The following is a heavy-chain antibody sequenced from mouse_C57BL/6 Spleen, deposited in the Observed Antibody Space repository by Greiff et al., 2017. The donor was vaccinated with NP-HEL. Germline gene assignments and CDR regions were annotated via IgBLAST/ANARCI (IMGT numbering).Heavy chain of an antibody. D-gene: IGHD2-5*01. V-gene: IGHV1-55*01. Sequence: VQLQQPGAELVKPGASVKMSCKASGYTFTSYWITWVKQRPGQGLEWIGDIYPGSGSTNYNEKFKSKATLTVDTSSSTAYMQLSSLTSEDSAVYYCARSGYSNYSAWFAYWGQGTLVTVSA. J-gene: IGHJ3*01. CDR1: GYTFTSYW. CDR2: IYPGSGST. CDR3: ARSGYSNYSAWFAY.